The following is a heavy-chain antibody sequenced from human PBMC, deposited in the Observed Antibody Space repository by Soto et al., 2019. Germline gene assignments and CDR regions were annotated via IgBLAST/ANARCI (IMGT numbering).Heavy chain of an antibody. CDR1: GFTFSSYA. D-gene: IGHD4-17*01. CDR3: AKEGPTTVTTGNWFDP. V-gene: IGHV3-23*01. J-gene: IGHJ5*02. CDR2: ISGSGGST. Sequence: EVQLLESGGGLVQPGGSLRLSCAASGFTFSSYAMSWVRQAPGKGLEWVSAISGSGGSTYYAVSVKGRFTISRDNSKNTLYLQMNSLRAEDTAVYYCAKEGPTTVTTGNWFDPWGQGTLVTVSS.